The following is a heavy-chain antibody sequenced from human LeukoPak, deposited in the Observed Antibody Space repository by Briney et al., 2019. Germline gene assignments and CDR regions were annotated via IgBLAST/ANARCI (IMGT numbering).Heavy chain of an antibody. V-gene: IGHV1-3*03. J-gene: IGHJ5*02. CDR2: INAGNGNT. Sequence: ASVKASCKASGYTFTSYAMHWVRQAPGQRLEWMGWINAGNGNTKYSQEFQGRVTITRDTSASTAYMELSSLRSEDMAVYYCARVGGLGIVGATTHWFDPWGQGTLVTVSS. CDR3: ARVGGLGIVGATTHWFDP. CDR1: GYTFTSYA. D-gene: IGHD1-26*01.